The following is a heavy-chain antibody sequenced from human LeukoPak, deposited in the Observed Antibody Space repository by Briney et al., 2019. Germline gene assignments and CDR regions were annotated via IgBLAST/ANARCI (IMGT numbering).Heavy chain of an antibody. V-gene: IGHV3-15*01. J-gene: IGHJ4*02. CDR2: IKSKTDGGTT. CDR1: GYSFTSYW. D-gene: IGHD1-26*01. Sequence: GESLKISCKASGYSFTSYWIGWVRQMPGKGLEWVGRIKSKTDGGTTDYAAPVKGRFTISRDDSKNTLYLQMNSLKTEDTAVYYCTTDSGSYYYYWGQGTLVTVSS. CDR3: TTDSGSYYYY.